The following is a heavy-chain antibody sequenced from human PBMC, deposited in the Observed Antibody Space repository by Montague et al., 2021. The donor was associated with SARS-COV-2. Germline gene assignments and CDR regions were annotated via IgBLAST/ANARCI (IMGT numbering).Heavy chain of an antibody. CDR2: XDWDDEK. D-gene: IGHD6-13*01. Sequence: PALVKPTQTLTLTCTFSGFSLSTSGICVSWIRQPPGKALEWLARXDWDDEKYYSTSLKTRLTISKDTSKNQVVLTMTNMDPVDTATYYCARILVAAAGSPFDPWGQGTLVTVSS. CDR3: ARILVAAAGSPFDP. V-gene: IGHV2-70*11. CDR1: GFSLSTSGIC. J-gene: IGHJ5*02.